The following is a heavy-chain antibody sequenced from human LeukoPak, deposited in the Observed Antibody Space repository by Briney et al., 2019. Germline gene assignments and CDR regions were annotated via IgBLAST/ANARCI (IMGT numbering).Heavy chain of an antibody. J-gene: IGHJ6*03. CDR2: INPNSGGT. Sequence: DSVKVSCKASGYTFTGYYMHWVRQAPGQGLEWMGWINPNSGGTNYAQKFQGRVTMTRDTSISTAYMELSRLRSDDTAVYYCARAYCSGGSCYFYMDVWGKGTTVTVSS. D-gene: IGHD2-15*01. V-gene: IGHV1-2*02. CDR1: GYTFTGYY. CDR3: ARAYCSGGSCYFYMDV.